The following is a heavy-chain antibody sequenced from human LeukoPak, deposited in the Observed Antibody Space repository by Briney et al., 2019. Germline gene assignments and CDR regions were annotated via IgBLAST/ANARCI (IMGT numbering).Heavy chain of an antibody. D-gene: IGHD3-10*01. CDR3: ARAMSGAGSYYMAWFDP. J-gene: IGHJ5*02. CDR2: VYTSGST. Sequence: PSETLSLTCTVSGDSIRSYYWSWIRQPAGKGLEWIGRVYTSGSTNYNPSLKSRVTMSIDTSKNQFSLKLSSVTAADTAVYYCARAMSGAGSYYMAWFDPWGQGTLVTVSS. CDR1: GDSIRSYY. V-gene: IGHV4-4*07.